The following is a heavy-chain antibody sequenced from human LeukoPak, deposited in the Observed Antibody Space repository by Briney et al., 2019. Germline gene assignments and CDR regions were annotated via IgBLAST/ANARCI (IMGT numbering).Heavy chain of an antibody. CDR3: AKDPNHIVATITLDY. J-gene: IGHJ4*02. D-gene: IGHD5-12*01. V-gene: IGHV3-23*01. CDR2: LSGSGGRI. CDR1: GFTFSSYG. Sequence: GGSLRLSCAASGFTFSSYGMSWVRQAPGKGLEWVSRLSGSGGRISYTDSVKGRFTISRDNSKNTLYLQMNSLRAEDTAVYYCAKDPNHIVATITLDYWGQGTLVTVSS.